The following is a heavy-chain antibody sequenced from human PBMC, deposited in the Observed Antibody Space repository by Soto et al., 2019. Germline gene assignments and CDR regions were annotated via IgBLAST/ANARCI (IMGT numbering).Heavy chain of an antibody. V-gene: IGHV3-48*02. CDR1: GFTFSSYI. CDR2: ISSSSGVI. CDR3: ARETYFDY. Sequence: EVQLVESGGGLVQPGGSLRLSCAASGFTFSSYIMNWVRQAPGKGLEWVSYISSSSGVIYYADSAKGRFTISRDNAKNSLYLQMNSLRDEDTAVYYCARETYFDYWGQGTLVTVSS. J-gene: IGHJ4*02.